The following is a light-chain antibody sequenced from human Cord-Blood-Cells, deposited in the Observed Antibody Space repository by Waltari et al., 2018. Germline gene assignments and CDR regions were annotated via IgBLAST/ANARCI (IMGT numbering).Light chain of an antibody. CDR2: SNN. V-gene: IGLV1-44*01. Sequence: QSVLTQPPSASGTPGQRVNISCSGSSSNLGSNTVNWYQQLPGTAPKLLIYSNNQRPSGVPDRFSGSKSGTSASLAISGLQSEDEADYYCAAWDDSLNGWVFGGVTKLTVL. J-gene: IGLJ3*02. CDR1: SSNLGSNT. CDR3: AAWDDSLNGWV.